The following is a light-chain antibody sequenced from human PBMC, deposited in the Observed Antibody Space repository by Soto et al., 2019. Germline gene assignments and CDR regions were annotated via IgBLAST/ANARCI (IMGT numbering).Light chain of an antibody. Sequence: QSALTQPRSVSGSPGQSVAISCTGTSSDVGGYNYVSWYQQYPGKAPKLMIYDVNKRPSGVPDRFSGSKSGNTASLTISGLQAEDEADYYCCSYAGGCTFDVFGTGTKVTVL. CDR2: DVN. V-gene: IGLV2-11*01. J-gene: IGLJ1*01. CDR1: SSDVGGYNY. CDR3: CSYAGGCTFDV.